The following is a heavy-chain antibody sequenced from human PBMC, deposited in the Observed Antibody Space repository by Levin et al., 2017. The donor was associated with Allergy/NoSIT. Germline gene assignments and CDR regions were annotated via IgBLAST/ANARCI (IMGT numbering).Heavy chain of an antibody. J-gene: IGHJ4*02. Sequence: GGSLRLSCAASGFTFSSYGMHWVRQAPGKGLEWVAVISYDGSNKYYADSVKGRFTISRDNSKNTLYLQMNSLRAEDTAVYYCAKPYGDYWGGDYWGQGTLVTVSS. CDR2: ISYDGSNK. D-gene: IGHD4-17*01. CDR3: AKPYGDYWGGDY. CDR1: GFTFSSYG. V-gene: IGHV3-30*18.